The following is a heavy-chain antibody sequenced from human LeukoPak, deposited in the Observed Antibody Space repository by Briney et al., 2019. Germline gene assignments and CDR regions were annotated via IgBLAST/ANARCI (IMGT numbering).Heavy chain of an antibody. CDR2: INTKTGRT. Sequence: ASVKVSCKTSGYSFTDYYIHWVRQAPGQGLEWMAWINTKTGRTSSARTFQGRVTMSRDPFLTTVYMDMAWLTADDTAIYFYARADFIDAGPYLIGPWGQGILVTVSS. CDR3: ARADFIDAGPYLIGP. J-gene: IGHJ5*02. CDR1: GYSFTDYY. V-gene: IGHV1-2*02. D-gene: IGHD3-3*01.